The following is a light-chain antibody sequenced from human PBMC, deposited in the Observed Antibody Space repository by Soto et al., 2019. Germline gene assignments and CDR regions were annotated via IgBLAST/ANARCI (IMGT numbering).Light chain of an antibody. Sequence: DIVMAQTPLSLSVTPGQPASISCKSSQSLLHSDGKTYLYWYLQKSGQPPQLLIHEVSIRFAGVPDEFSGSGAGTDFPLKMSRVEAEDVWVYSFLQSRQLPPTFRQGTKVEIK. J-gene: IGKJ1*01. CDR2: EVS. V-gene: IGKV2D-29*01. CDR3: LQSRQLPPT. CDR1: QSLLHSDGKTY.